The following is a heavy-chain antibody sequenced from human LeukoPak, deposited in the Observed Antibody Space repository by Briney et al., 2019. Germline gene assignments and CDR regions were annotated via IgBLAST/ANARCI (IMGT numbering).Heavy chain of an antibody. J-gene: IGHJ4*02. V-gene: IGHV4-59*08. CDR3: VRRVRYFGQNDY. CDR1: GGSISSCY. Sequence: SETLSLTCTVSGGSISSCYWSWLRQPPGKGLEWIGYIYYTGSTNYNPSLKSRVTMSVDTSKNQISLKLSSVTAADSAVYYCVRRVRYFGQNDYWGQGTLVTVSS. CDR2: IYYTGST. D-gene: IGHD3-9*01.